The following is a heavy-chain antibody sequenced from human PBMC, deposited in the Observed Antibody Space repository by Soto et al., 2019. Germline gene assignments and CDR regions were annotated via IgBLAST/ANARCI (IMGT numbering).Heavy chain of an antibody. D-gene: IGHD2-15*01. J-gene: IGHJ6*02. CDR2: TYYRSKWFL. CDR1: GDSVSSNGAC. V-gene: IGHV6-1*01. Sequence: SQSRSRTCVISGDSVSSNGACWNWIRQSPSSGLVWRGRTYYRSKWFLDYAASVQSRMTINPDTSRNQFSLQLNSVTPEDTAVYYCARVHCSGGTCLDALDVWGRGPTGTVYS. CDR3: ARVHCSGGTCLDALDV.